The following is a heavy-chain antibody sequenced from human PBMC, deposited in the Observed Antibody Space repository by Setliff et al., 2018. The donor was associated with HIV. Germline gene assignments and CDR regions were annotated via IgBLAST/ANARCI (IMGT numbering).Heavy chain of an antibody. J-gene: IGHJ4*02. CDR2: FDPEDDET. CDR3: ARAYYHDSSGYQGFDY. V-gene: IGHV1-24*01. Sequence: ASVKVSCKVSGYSLTELSIHWVRQAPGEGLAWMGGFDPEDDETVYAEKFQGRVTMTTDTSASTGYMELRSLRSDDTAVYYCARAYYHDSSGYQGFDYWGQGTLVTVSS. D-gene: IGHD3-22*01. CDR1: GYSLTELS.